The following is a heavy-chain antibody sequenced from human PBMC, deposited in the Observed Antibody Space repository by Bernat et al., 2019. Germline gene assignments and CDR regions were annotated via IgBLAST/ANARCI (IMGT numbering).Heavy chain of an antibody. Sequence: EVQLVESGGGLVKPGGSLRLSCAASGFTFSNAWMSWVHQAPGKGLEWVGRIKSKTDGGTTDYAAPVKGRFTISRDDSKNTLYLQMNSLKTEDTAVYYCTTPASTYYYGMDVWGQGTTVTVSS. J-gene: IGHJ6*02. CDR2: IKSKTDGGTT. V-gene: IGHV3-15*01. CDR1: GFTFSNAW. CDR3: TTPASTYYYGMDV.